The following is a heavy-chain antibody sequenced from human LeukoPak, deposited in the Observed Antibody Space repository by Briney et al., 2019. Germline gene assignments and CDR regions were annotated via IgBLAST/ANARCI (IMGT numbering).Heavy chain of an antibody. V-gene: IGHV3-53*01. D-gene: IGHD3-10*01. CDR2: IYSGGST. J-gene: IGHJ3*02. CDR3: ARDPGSAGVDAFDI. CDR1: GFTVSSNY. Sequence: GGSLRLSCAASGFTVSSNYMSWVRQAPGKGLEWVSVIYSGGSTYCADSVKGRFTISRDNSKNTLYLQMNSLRAEDTAVYYCARDPGSAGVDAFDIWGQGTMVTVSS.